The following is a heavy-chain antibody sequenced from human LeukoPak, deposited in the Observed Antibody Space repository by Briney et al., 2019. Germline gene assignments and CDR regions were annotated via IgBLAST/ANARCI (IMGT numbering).Heavy chain of an antibody. CDR1: GITFSSYA. J-gene: IGHJ4*02. D-gene: IGHD3-10*01. CDR3: AKSFYGSGSYLPLDY. V-gene: IGHV3-23*01. Sequence: GGSLRLSCAAAGITFSSYALSWVRRAPGKGLEWVSAISGSGGSTYYADSVKGRFTISRDNSKNTLYLQMNSLRAEDTAVYYCAKSFYGSGSYLPLDYWGQGTLVTVSS. CDR2: ISGSGGST.